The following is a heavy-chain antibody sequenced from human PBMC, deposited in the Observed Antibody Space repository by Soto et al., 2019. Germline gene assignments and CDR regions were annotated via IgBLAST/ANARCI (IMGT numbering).Heavy chain of an antibody. J-gene: IGHJ4*02. CDR3: AKCRYYDSRGYYYGNN. D-gene: IGHD3-22*01. CDR2: INPSSGGT. CDR1: GYNIINYY. Sequence: ASVKVSCKASGYNIINYYMHWVRQAPGQSLEWMGWINPSSGGTKYAQKFQGRVTMTCDTSISTAYMEVSSLRTDDTAAYYCAKCRYYDSRGYYYGNNWGQGTLVTVSS. V-gene: IGHV1-2*02.